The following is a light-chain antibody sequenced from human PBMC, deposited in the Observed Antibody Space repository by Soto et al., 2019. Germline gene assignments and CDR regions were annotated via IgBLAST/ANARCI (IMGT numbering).Light chain of an antibody. CDR3: AAWDDSLNGHV. J-gene: IGLJ1*01. CDR2: SNN. CDR1: SSNIGSNT. V-gene: IGLV1-44*01. Sequence: QAVVTQPPSASGTPGQRVTISCSGRSSNIGSNTVNWYQQLPGTAPKLLIYSNNERPSGVPDRFSGSKSGTSGSLAISGLQSEDEADYYCAAWDDSLNGHVFGTGTKLTVL.